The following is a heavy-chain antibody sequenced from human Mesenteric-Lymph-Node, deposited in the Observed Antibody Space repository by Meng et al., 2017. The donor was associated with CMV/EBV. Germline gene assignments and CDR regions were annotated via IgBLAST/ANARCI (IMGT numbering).Heavy chain of an antibody. J-gene: IGHJ4*02. CDR2: IYPGDSDT. Sequence: SWKGSGYSFTSYWIGWVRQMPGKGLEWMGIIYPGDSDTRYSPSFQGQVTISADKSISTAYLQWSSLKASDTAMYYCAVTTAISRVFDYWGQGTLVTVSS. CDR1: GYSFTSYW. D-gene: IGHD2-21*02. CDR3: AVTTAISRVFDY. V-gene: IGHV5-51*01.